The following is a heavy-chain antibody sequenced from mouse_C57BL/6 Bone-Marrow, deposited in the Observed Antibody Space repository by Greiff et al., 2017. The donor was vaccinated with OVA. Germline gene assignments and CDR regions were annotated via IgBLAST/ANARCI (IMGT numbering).Heavy chain of an antibody. CDR1: GYAFTNYL. CDR3: AREAIYYYGSSYWYFDV. CDR2: INPGSGGT. Sequence: VQLQQSGAELVRPGTSVKVSCKASGYAFTNYLIEWVKQRPGQGLEWIGVINPGSGGTNYNEKFKGKATLTADKSPSTAYMQLSSLTSEDSAVYYCAREAIYYYGSSYWYFDVWGTGTTVTVSS. J-gene: IGHJ1*03. D-gene: IGHD1-1*01. V-gene: IGHV1-54*01.